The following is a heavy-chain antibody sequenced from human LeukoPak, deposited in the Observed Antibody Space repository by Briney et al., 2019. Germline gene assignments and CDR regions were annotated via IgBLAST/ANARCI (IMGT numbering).Heavy chain of an antibody. CDR3: ARGGHDSYYYATTGFPYFFHY. CDR2: IIPILGTA. Sequence: AAVKVSCKASGGTFSTYAVSWVRQAPGEGVEWMGGIIPILGTADYAQKFQVRRTIAADQSTSTVFMELSSLTSEDPAVYFCARGGHDSYYYATTGFPYFFHYWGQGPLVTVSS. CDR1: GGTFSTYA. V-gene: IGHV1-69*01. D-gene: IGHD3-22*01. J-gene: IGHJ4*02.